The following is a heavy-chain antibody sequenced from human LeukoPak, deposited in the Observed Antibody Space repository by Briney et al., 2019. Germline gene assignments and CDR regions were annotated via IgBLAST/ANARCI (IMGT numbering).Heavy chain of an antibody. V-gene: IGHV1-69*04. Sequence: SVKVSCKASGGTFSSYAISWVRQAPGQGLEWMGRIIPILGIANYAQKFQGRVTITADKSTSTAYMELSSLRSEDTAVYYCARDHYDSSGYYGSYFDYWGQGTLVTVSS. D-gene: IGHD3-22*01. J-gene: IGHJ4*02. CDR3: ARDHYDSSGYYGSYFDY. CDR1: GGTFSSYA. CDR2: IIPILGIA.